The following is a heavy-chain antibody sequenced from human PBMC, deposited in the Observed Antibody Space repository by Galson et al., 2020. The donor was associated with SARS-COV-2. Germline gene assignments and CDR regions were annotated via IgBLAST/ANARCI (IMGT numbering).Heavy chain of an antibody. CDR1: TSNTFSSSG. V-gene: IGHV3-23*01. CDR3: VKESSDHLWVSYRSR. Sequence: GGSLRLSCVDSTSNTFSSSGMGWVRQAPGKGLEWISSMSGSGASKYYAGSVQGRFTISRDNSKNTLYLQMNSLGVEDTALYYCVKESSDHLWVSYRSRWGQGTMVTVSS. J-gene: IGHJ4*02. CDR2: MSGSGASK. D-gene: IGHD3-16*02.